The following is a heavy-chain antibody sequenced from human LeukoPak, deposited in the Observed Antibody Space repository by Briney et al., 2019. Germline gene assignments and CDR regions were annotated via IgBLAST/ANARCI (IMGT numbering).Heavy chain of an antibody. J-gene: IGHJ4*02. Sequence: PGGSLRLSCAASGFTFSSYWMSWVRRAPGKGLEWVANIKQDGSETDYADSVKGRFTVSRDNAKKSAYLQMNSLRVEDTAVYYCAYGRVGSTSYFFDTWGQGALVTVST. CDR2: IKQDGSET. CDR1: GFTFSSYW. D-gene: IGHD2-2*01. CDR3: AYGRVGSTSYFFDT. V-gene: IGHV3-7*01.